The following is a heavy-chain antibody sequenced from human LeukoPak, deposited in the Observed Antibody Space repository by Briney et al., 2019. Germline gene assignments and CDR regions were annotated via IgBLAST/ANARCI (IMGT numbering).Heavy chain of an antibody. CDR2: ISSSRSYI. CDR1: GFTFSSSG. CDR3: ARYAAGTGSYSDY. D-gene: IGHD6-13*01. J-gene: IGHJ4*02. Sequence: PGGSLRLSCAASGFTFSSSGMNWVRQAPGKGLEWVSYISSSRSYIYYADSVKGRFTISRDNAKNSLYLQMNSLRAEDTAVYYCARYAAGTGSYSDYWGQGTLVTVSS. V-gene: IGHV3-21*01.